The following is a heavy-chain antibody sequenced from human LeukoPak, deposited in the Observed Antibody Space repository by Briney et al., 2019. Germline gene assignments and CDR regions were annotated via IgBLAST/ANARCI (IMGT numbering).Heavy chain of an antibody. CDR3: ARVGYYADDAFDI. Sequence: PGGSLRLSCAASGFNFNSYSMNWVRQAPGKGLEWVSYISSSSSTIYYADSVKGRFTISRDNAKNSLYLQMNSLRAEDTAVYYCARVGYYADDAFDIWGQGIMVTVSS. V-gene: IGHV3-48*01. J-gene: IGHJ3*02. D-gene: IGHD3-10*01. CDR1: GFNFNSYS. CDR2: ISSSSSTI.